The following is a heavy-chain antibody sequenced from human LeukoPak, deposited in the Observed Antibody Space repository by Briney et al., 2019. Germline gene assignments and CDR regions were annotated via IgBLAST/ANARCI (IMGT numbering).Heavy chain of an antibody. CDR2: INSDGSST. V-gene: IGHV3-74*01. J-gene: IGHJ6*02. CDR3: ARGIGDWAYYYYGMDV. D-gene: IGHD2-21*02. Sequence: GGSLRLSCAASGFTFSSYWMHWVRQAPGKGLVWVPCINSDGSSTSYADSVKGRFTISRDNAKNTLYLQVNSLRVEDTAVYYCARGIGDWAYYYYGMDVWGQGTTVTVSS. CDR1: GFTFSSYW.